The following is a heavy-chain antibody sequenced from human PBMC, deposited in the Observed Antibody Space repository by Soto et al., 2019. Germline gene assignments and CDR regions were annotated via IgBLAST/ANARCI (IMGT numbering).Heavy chain of an antibody. J-gene: IGHJ6*03. Sequence: VQLVQSGAEVKKPGASVKVSCKASGYTFTSYAMHWVRQAPGQRLGWMGWINAGNGNTKYSQKFQGRVTITRDTSASTAYMELSSLRSEDTAVYYCARVGDLGYYYYYMDVWGKGTTVTVSS. CDR1: GYTFTSYA. CDR3: ARVGDLGYYYYYMDV. D-gene: IGHD2-21*01. CDR2: INAGNGNT. V-gene: IGHV1-3*01.